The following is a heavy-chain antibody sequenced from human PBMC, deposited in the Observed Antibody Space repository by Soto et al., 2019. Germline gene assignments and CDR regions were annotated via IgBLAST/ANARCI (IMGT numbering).Heavy chain of an antibody. Sequence: QLVQSGGEVKQPGASVKVSXKAXXXXXTSYXXXXXXXXXXXXXXXXXVINPHGGSTAYAQKFKGRVTLTRDTAASTVYMEVSSLTSEDTAMYYCARSSGGNFGIIIEGTNWFAPWGQGTLVTVSS. V-gene: IGHV1-46*01. D-gene: IGHD1-26*01. CDR2: INPHGGST. CDR1: XXXXTSYX. J-gene: IGHJ5*02. CDR3: ARSSGGNFGIIIEGTNWFAP.